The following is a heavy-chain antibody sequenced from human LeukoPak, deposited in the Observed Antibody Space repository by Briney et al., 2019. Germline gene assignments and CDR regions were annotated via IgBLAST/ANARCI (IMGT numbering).Heavy chain of an antibody. CDR1: GFTFSNYA. Sequence: PGGSLRLSCAASGFTFSNYAMTWVRQAPGKGLEWVSGANSDGGSTYYADSVRGRFTISRDNSKNTLYLQMNSLRAEDTAVYYCAKGISNPDYWGQGTLVTVSS. CDR2: ANSDGGST. J-gene: IGHJ4*02. V-gene: IGHV3-23*01. D-gene: IGHD4-11*01. CDR3: AKGISNPDY.